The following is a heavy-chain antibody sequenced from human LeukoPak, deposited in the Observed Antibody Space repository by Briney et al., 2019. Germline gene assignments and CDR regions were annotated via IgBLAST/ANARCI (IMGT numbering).Heavy chain of an antibody. CDR2: ISYDGSNK. CDR1: GFTFSSYG. CDR3: AFNYYDSSGYPDAFDI. D-gene: IGHD3-22*01. V-gene: IGHV3-30*03. J-gene: IGHJ3*02. Sequence: GGSLRLSCAASGFTFSSYGMHWVRQAPGKGLEWVAVISYDGSNKYYADSVKGRFTISRDNSKNTLYLQMNSLRAEDTAVYYCAFNYYDSSGYPDAFDIWGQGTMVTVSS.